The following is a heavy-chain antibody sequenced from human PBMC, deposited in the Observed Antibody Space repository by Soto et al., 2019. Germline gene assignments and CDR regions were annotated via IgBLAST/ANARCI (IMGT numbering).Heavy chain of an antibody. V-gene: IGHV3-64*02. D-gene: IGHD2-15*01. J-gene: IGHJ4*02. CDR1: GFTFSSYN. CDR2: ISRSGDRT. CDR3: ARARCSSGQCYYFDY. Sequence: EVQLVESGEGLVQPGGSLRLSCAASGFTFSSYNIHWIRQAPGKGLEFVSAISRSGDRTYYADSVKVRFTITRDNSKNTVWLQLGSLRGEDMAVYYCARARCSSGQCYYFDYWGRGALVSVSS.